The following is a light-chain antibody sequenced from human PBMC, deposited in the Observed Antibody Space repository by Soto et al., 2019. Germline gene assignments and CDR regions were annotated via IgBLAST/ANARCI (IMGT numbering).Light chain of an antibody. CDR1: QGVTTN. V-gene: IGKV3-15*01. J-gene: IGKJ5*01. CDR3: HQYNNWPFS. Sequence: EIMVTQSLSTLSVSPDERATLSCRAGQGVTTNFAWYQQKSGQSPRLLIYDVSIRATGVPARFSATGSETDFTLTISGLQSEDSAAYCCHQYNNWPFSFGQGTRLEIK. CDR2: DVS.